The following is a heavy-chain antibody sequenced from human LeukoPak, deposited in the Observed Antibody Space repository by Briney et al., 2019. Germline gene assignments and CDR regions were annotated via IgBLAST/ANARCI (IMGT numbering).Heavy chain of an antibody. V-gene: IGHV3-23*01. J-gene: IGHJ4*02. CDR1: GFTFSEAW. CDR3: AKWGIAVAGGNDY. CDR2: ISGSGGST. Sequence: GGSLRLSCATSGFTFSEAWLSWVRQAPGKGLEWVSAISGSGGSTYYADSVKGRFTISRDNSKNTLYLQMNSLRAEDTAVYYCAKWGIAVAGGNDYWGQGTLVTVSS. D-gene: IGHD6-19*01.